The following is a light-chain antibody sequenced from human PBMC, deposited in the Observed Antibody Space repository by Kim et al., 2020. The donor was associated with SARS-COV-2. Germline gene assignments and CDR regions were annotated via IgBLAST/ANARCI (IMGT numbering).Light chain of an antibody. V-gene: IGLV3-1*01. CDR3: QAWDSRTVV. CDR1: KLGDKY. Sequence: SYELTQPPSVSVSPGQTASITCSGDKLGDKYACWYQQKPGQSPVLVIYEGTERPSGIPERFSGSNSGTTATLTISGTQAMDEADYYCQAWDSRTVVFGGGTQLTVL. CDR2: EGT. J-gene: IGLJ2*01.